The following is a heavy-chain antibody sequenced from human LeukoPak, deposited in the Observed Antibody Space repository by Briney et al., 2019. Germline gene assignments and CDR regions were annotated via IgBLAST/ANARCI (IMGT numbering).Heavy chain of an antibody. CDR3: ARSGSYYGDY. D-gene: IGHD1-26*01. V-gene: IGHV4-61*02. CDR1: GGSISSGSYY. Sequence: SQTLSLTCTVSGGSISSGSYYWSWIRQPAGKGLEWIGRIYTSGSTNYNPSLKSRVTISVDTSKNQFSLKPSSVTAADTAVYYCARSGSYYGDYWGQGTLVTVSS. J-gene: IGHJ4*02. CDR2: IYTSGST.